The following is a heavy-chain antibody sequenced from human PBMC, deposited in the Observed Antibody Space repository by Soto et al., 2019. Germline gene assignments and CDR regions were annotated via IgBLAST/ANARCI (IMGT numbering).Heavy chain of an antibody. Sequence: ASVKVSCKASGYTFINYDISWVRQATGQGLEWMGWMNPGSGKTGYANKFQGRVTMTRDASTSTAHLELSSLTSEDTAVYYCARMASAGTLTWFDPWGKGTLVTVPS. V-gene: IGHV1-8*02. D-gene: IGHD6-13*01. CDR2: MNPGSGKT. CDR3: ARMASAGTLTWFDP. J-gene: IGHJ5*02. CDR1: GYTFINYD.